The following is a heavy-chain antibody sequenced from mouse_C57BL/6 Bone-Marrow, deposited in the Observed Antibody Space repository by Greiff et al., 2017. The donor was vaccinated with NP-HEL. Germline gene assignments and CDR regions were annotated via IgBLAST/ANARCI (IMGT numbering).Heavy chain of an antibody. Sequence: VKLVESGPELVKPGTSVKISCKASGYAFSSSWMNWVKQRPGQGLEWIGRIYPGDGDTNYNGKFKGKATLTADKSSSTAYMQLSSLTSEDSAVYFCARGRNYFDYWGQGTTLTVSS. J-gene: IGHJ2*01. CDR3: ARGRNYFDY. CDR1: GYAFSSSW. V-gene: IGHV1-82*01. CDR2: IYPGDGDT.